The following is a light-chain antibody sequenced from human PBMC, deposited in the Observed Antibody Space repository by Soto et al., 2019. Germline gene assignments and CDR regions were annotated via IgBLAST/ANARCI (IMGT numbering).Light chain of an antibody. CDR3: QQYGSSGT. Sequence: EKVLAQSQGPLFLPQGRKAPPSGRASQSVSNNYLAWYQQKPGQAPRLLIYGASNRATGIPDRFSGSGSGTDFTLTISRLEPEDFAVYYCQQYGSSGTFGQGTKVDI. CDR2: GAS. J-gene: IGKJ1*01. CDR1: QSVSNNY. V-gene: IGKV3-20*01.